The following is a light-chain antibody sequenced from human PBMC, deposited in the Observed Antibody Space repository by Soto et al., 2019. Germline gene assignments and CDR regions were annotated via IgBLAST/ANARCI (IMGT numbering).Light chain of an antibody. V-gene: IGLV2-14*01. CDR1: SSDVGGYNY. CDR2: EVS. Sequence: QSALTQPASVSGSPGQSITFSCTGTSSDVGGYNYVSWYQQNPGKAPKLMIYEVSNRPSGVSNRFSGSKSGNTASLTISGLQAEDEADYYCISYSNSSTLVVFGGGTKVTVL. CDR3: ISYSNSSTLVV. J-gene: IGLJ2*01.